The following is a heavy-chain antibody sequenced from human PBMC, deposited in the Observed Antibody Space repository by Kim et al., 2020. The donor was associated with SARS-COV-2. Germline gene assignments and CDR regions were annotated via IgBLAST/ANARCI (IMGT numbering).Heavy chain of an antibody. J-gene: IGHJ4*02. V-gene: IGHV3-30*18. CDR3: AKDTYDSSGYYPYYFDC. CDR1: GFTFSSYG. Sequence: GGSLRHSCAASGFTFSSYGMHWVRQAPGKGLEWVAVISYDGSKKYFADSVQGRFTISRDNSKNTLYLQMNSLRAEDTALYYCAKDTYDSSGYYPYYFDCWGQGTLVTVSS. D-gene: IGHD3-22*01. CDR2: ISYDGSKK.